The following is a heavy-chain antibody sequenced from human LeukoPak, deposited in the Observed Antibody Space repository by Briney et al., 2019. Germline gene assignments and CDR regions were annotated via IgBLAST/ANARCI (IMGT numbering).Heavy chain of an antibody. Sequence: GGSLGLSCAASGFTFSSYSMNWVRQAPGKGLEWVSSISSSSSYIYYADSVKGRFTISRDNAKNSLYLQMNSLRAEDMAVYYCAREGRRLRFRYFDLWGRGTLVTVSS. J-gene: IGHJ2*01. CDR2: ISSSSSYI. V-gene: IGHV3-21*01. CDR3: AREGRRLRFRYFDL. CDR1: GFTFSSYS. D-gene: IGHD5-12*01.